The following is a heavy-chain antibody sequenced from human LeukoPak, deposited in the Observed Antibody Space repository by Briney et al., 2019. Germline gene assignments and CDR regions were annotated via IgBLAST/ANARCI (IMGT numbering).Heavy chain of an antibody. CDR3: ARLRRGWFDP. CDR2: INHSGST. CDR1: GGSFSGYY. V-gene: IGHV4-34*01. J-gene: IGHJ5*02. D-gene: IGHD3-16*01. Sequence: SETLSLTCAVYGGSFSGYYWSWIRQPPGKGLEWIGEINHSGSTNYNPSLTSPVTISVDTSKNHFSLELSSVTAADTAVYYCARLRRGWFDPWGQGTLVTVSS.